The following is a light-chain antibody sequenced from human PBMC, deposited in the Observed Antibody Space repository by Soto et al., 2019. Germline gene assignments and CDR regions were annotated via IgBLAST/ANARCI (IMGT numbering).Light chain of an antibody. CDR2: EVS. CDR1: SSDVGGYKY. Sequence: QSALTQPASVSGSPGQSITISCTGTSSDVGGYKYVSWYQQHPGKAPKLMIYEVSNRPSGVSNRFSGSKSGNTASLTISGLQAEDEADYYCSSYTSSSTHYVFGTGTKLTVL. CDR3: SSYTSSSTHYV. V-gene: IGLV2-14*01. J-gene: IGLJ1*01.